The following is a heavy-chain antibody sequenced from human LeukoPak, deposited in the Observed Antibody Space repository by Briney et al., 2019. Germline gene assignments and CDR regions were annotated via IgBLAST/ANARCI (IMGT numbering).Heavy chain of an antibody. V-gene: IGHV3-21*01. CDR3: ARVVAVVTGQGGFDI. CDR1: GFTFSSYS. CDR2: ISSSSSYI. Sequence: GSLLLSGAAAGFTFSSYSMNGGRPARGEGVEGGSSISSSSSYIYDEDSVKGRFTISRDNAKTSLYLQMTSLRAEDTAVYYCARVVAVVTGQGGFDIWGQGTMVTVSS. D-gene: IGHD4-23*01. J-gene: IGHJ3*02.